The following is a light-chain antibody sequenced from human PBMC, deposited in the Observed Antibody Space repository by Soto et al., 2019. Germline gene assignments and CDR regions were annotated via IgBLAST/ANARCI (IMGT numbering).Light chain of an antibody. CDR3: QQYVTSPAIT. J-gene: IGKJ5*01. CDR2: GAT. CDR1: ESVGDY. Sequence: EIVLTQSPGALALSPGEMATLSCWASESVGDYLAWYQQKPGQAPRLHIYGATKRNSGTPDRFSGTGSETDFTLAISRLEPGDFAVYYCQQYVTSPAITFGQGTRLEIK. V-gene: IGKV3-20*01.